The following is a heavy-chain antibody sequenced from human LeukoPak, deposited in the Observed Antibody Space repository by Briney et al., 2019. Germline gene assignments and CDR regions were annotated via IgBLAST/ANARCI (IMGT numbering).Heavy chain of an antibody. Sequence: PGGSLRLSCAASGFTFSSYAMSWVRQAPGKGLEWVSAISGSGGSTYYADSVKGRFTISRDNSKNTLYLQMTSLRAEDTAVYYCAKDRVTMIVVVTNFDYWGQGTLVTVSS. CDR1: GFTFSSYA. CDR3: AKDRVTMIVVVTNFDY. V-gene: IGHV3-23*01. CDR2: ISGSGGST. J-gene: IGHJ4*02. D-gene: IGHD3-22*01.